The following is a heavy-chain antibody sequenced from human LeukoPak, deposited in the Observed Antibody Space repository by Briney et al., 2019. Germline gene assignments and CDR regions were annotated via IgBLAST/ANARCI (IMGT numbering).Heavy chain of an antibody. CDR2: IYTSGST. CDR1: GGSISSYY. D-gene: IGHD3-22*01. Sequence: SETLSLTCTVSGGSISSYYWSWLRQPAGKGLEWIGRIYTSGSTNYNPPLKSRVTISVDKSKNQFSLKLSSVTAADTAVYYCARDNQYYYDSSGYETYYYYMDVWGKGTTVTVSS. J-gene: IGHJ6*03. V-gene: IGHV4-4*07. CDR3: ARDNQYYYDSSGYETYYYYMDV.